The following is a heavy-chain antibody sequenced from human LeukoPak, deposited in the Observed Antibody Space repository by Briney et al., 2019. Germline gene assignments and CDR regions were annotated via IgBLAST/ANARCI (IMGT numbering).Heavy chain of an antibody. J-gene: IGHJ6*02. CDR2: ISYDGSNK. CDR3: AKLPLGVVIIGMRNYYHYGMDV. D-gene: IGHD3-3*01. Sequence: PGGSLRLSCAASGFTLSSYGMHWVRQAPGKGLEWVAVISYDGSNKYYADSVKGRFTISRDNSKNTLYLQMNSLRAEDTAVYYCAKLPLGVVIIGMRNYYHYGMDVWGQGTTVTVSS. V-gene: IGHV3-30*18. CDR1: GFTLSSYG.